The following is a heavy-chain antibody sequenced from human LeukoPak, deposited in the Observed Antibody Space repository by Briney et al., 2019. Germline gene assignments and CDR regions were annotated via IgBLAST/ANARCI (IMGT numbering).Heavy chain of an antibody. J-gene: IGHJ5*02. Sequence: ASVKVSCKASGYTFTSYGISWVRQAPGQGLEWMGRISAYNGNTNYAQKLQGRVTMTTDTSTSTAYMELRSLRSDDTAVYYCARDFYSITIFGVATSDNWFDPWGQGTLVTVSS. CDR1: GYTFTSYG. CDR3: ARDFYSITIFGVATSDNWFDP. V-gene: IGHV1-18*01. D-gene: IGHD3-3*01. CDR2: ISAYNGNT.